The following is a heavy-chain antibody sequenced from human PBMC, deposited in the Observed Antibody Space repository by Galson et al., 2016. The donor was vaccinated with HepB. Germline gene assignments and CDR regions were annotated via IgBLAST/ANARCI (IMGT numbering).Heavy chain of an antibody. CDR1: GGSISSGDYY. D-gene: IGHD1-1*01. V-gene: IGHV4-31*03. J-gene: IGHJ4*02. CDR3: ARVPLERRGPGYFHH. Sequence: TLSLTCIVSGGSISSGDYYWSWIRQHPGKGLEWIGHIYYSGSTYHNPSLKSRLTISVDTSKSQFSLKLSSVTAADTAVYYCARVPLERRGPGYFHHWGQGTLVTVSS. CDR2: IYYSGST.